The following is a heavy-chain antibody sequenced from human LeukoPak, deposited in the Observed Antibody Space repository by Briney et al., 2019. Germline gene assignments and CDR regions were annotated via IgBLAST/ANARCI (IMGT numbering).Heavy chain of an antibody. CDR1: GGSISSYY. CDR3: ARARSGYYYDSSGYLYFDY. CDR2: IYYSGST. D-gene: IGHD3-22*01. V-gene: IGHV4-59*12. J-gene: IGHJ4*02. Sequence: PSETLSLTCTVSGGSISSYYWSWIRQPPGKGLEWIGYIYYSGSTNYNPSLKSRVTISVDTSKNQFSLKLSSVTAADTAVYYCARARSGYYYDSSGYLYFDYWGQGTLVTVSS.